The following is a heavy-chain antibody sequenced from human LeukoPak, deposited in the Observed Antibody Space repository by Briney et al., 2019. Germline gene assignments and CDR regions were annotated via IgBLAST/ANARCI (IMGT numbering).Heavy chain of an antibody. D-gene: IGHD5-24*01. CDR2: IYYGGST. Sequence: SETLSLTCTVSGGSISSYYWSWIRQPPGKGLEWIGYIYYGGSTNYNPSLKSRVTISVDTSKNQFSLKLSSVTAADTAVYYCARSQEMATIEFDYWGQGTLVTVSS. CDR3: ARSQEMATIEFDY. CDR1: GGSISSYY. V-gene: IGHV4-59*08. J-gene: IGHJ4*02.